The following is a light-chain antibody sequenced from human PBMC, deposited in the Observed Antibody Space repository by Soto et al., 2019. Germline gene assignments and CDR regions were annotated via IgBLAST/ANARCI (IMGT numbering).Light chain of an antibody. CDR3: QQYINYFRT. J-gene: IGKJ1*01. V-gene: IGKV1-5*03. CDR2: KTS. CDR1: QSIGVW. Sequence: DIQMTQSPSTLFASVGDKVTITCRASQSIGVWLAWYQQKPGTAPKLLIYKTSTLDSGVPLRFSGSGSGTEFTLTISSLQPDDFATYYCQQYINYFRTFGQGTKVDIK.